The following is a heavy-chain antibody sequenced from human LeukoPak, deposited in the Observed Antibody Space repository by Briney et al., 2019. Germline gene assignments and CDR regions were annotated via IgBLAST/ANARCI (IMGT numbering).Heavy chain of an antibody. D-gene: IGHD6-13*01. Sequence: SGPTLVKPTQTLTLTCTFSGFSLSTSGGGVGWIRQPPGKALEWLALIYWNDDKRYSPSLKSRLTLTKDTSKNQVVLTMTNMDPVDTATYYCAHSVVAAAGTHFGYWGQGTLVTVSS. CDR3: AHSVVAAAGTHFGY. V-gene: IGHV2-5*01. CDR2: IYWNDDK. CDR1: GFSLSTSGGG. J-gene: IGHJ4*02.